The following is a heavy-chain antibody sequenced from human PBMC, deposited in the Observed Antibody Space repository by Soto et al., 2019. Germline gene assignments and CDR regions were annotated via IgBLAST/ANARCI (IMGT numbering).Heavy chain of an antibody. CDR2: IYYSGST. Sequence: QVQLQESGPGLVKPSQTLSLTCTVSGGSISSGGYYWSWIRQPPGKGLEWIGYIYYSGSTYYNPSLRRRVTMSVDTSKNQFSLKLSSVTAADTAVYYCARGGYYFYYGMYVWGQGTTVTVSS. CDR1: GGSISSGGYY. J-gene: IGHJ6*02. V-gene: IGHV4-31*03. CDR3: ARGGYYFYYGMYV.